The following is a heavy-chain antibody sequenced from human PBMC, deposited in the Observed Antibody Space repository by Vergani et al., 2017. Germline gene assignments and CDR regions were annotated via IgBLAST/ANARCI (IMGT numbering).Heavy chain of an antibody. CDR1: GFTFSSYA. J-gene: IGHJ4*02. Sequence: EVQLLESGGGLVQPGGSLRLSCAASGFTFSSYAMSWVRQAPGKGLEWVSAISGSGGSTYYADSVKGRFTISRDNSKNTLYLQMNSLRAEDTAVYYCAKEPWSSSWYPLGXFDYWGQGTLVTVSS. V-gene: IGHV3-23*01. CDR2: ISGSGGST. D-gene: IGHD6-13*01. CDR3: AKEPWSSSWYPLGXFDY.